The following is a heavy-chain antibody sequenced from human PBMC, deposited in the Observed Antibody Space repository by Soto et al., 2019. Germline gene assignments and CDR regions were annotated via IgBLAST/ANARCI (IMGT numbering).Heavy chain of an antibody. CDR3: ARGVAHGYRTDV. V-gene: IGHV3-74*01. Sequence: GGSLRLSCAGSGFTFSSYWMHWVRQAPGKGLVWVSRIKSDGSSTSYADSVKGRFTISRDNAENTVYLQMNSLRAEDTAVYYCARGVAHGYRTDVWGQGSSVPGSS. CDR2: IKSDGSST. CDR1: GFTFSSYW. J-gene: IGHJ6*02.